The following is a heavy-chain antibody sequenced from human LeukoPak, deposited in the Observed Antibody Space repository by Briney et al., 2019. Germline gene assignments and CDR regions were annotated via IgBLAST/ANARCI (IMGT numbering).Heavy chain of an antibody. J-gene: IGHJ3*02. CDR3: TKRLSLRFEAFDI. CDR2: VSDIGPNT. V-gene: IGHV3-23*01. CDR1: GFTLSNFA. Sequence: PGGSLRLSCAASGFTLSNFAMTWVRQAPGKGLEWVSSVSDIGPNTYYASSVKGRFTISRDTSKNTLYLQMNSLRAEDTAIYYCTKRLSLRFEAFDIWGPGTVVTVSS. D-gene: IGHD3-3*01.